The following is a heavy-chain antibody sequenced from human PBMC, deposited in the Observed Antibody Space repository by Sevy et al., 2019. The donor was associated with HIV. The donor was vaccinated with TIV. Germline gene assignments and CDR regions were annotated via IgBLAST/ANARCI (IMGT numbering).Heavy chain of an antibody. CDR3: AKVMPQPSITTGIGRLFFAVTDYYHMDV. Sequence: GGFLRLSCVTSGFSFSDYGMHWVRQTPAKGLEGVAFIRFDGTNRKYADSVKGRFTISRDNSKRTLFLQMDNLIADDTAVYYCAKVMPQPSITTGIGRLFFAVTDYYHMDVWGQGTTVTVSS. D-gene: IGHD1-1*01. J-gene: IGHJ6*02. CDR2: IRFDGTNR. CDR1: GFSFSDYG. V-gene: IGHV3-30*02.